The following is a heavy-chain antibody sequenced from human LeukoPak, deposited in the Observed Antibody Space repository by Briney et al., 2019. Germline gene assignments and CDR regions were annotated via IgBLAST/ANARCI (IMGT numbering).Heavy chain of an antibody. Sequence: GESLRLSCAASGFTFSGYSMNWVRQAPGKGLEWVSSITTGNDKFYADSVKGRFTISRDDAKNSLYLQMNSLRVEDTALYYCARDPGDHDSWGQGILVTVSS. J-gene: IGHJ4*02. CDR1: GFTFSGYS. V-gene: IGHV3-21*01. CDR2: ITTGNDK. CDR3: ARDPGDHDS. D-gene: IGHD3-10*01.